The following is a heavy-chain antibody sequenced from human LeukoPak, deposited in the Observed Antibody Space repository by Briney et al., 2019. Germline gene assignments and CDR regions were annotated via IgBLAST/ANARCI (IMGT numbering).Heavy chain of an antibody. CDR3: AKRSTQTTPSNYIYFYMDV. Sequence: GGSLRLSCAASGFTFYNYAMTWVRQAPGRGLEWVAAMSANGDTTYYADSVRGPSTISRDNFKNTLYLEMNSLRAEDTAGYYCAKRSTQTTPSNYIYFYMDVWGKGTTVTVS. J-gene: IGHJ6*03. CDR1: GFTFYNYA. D-gene: IGHD4-11*01. CDR2: MSANGDTT. V-gene: IGHV3-23*01.